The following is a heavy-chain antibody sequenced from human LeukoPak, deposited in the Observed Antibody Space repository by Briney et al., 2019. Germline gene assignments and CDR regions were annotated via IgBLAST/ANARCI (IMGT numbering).Heavy chain of an antibody. J-gene: IGHJ4*02. CDR1: GGTFSSYA. V-gene: IGHV1-69*04. Sequence: SVKVSCKASGGTFSSYAISWVRQAPGQGLGWMGRIIPILGIANYAQKFQGRVTITADKSTSTAYMELSSLRSEDTAVYYCARILGDYGGFDYWGQGTLVTVSS. CDR2: IIPILGIA. CDR3: ARILGDYGGFDY. D-gene: IGHD4-17*01.